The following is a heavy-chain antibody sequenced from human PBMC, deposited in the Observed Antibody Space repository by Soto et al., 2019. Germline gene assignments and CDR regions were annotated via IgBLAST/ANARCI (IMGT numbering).Heavy chain of an antibody. CDR1: GFTLSRQD. Sequence: QEQLVESGGGVVQPGGSLRLSCAASGFTLSRQDMHWVRQAPGKGLEWVAVLSDDGIAQYYADSVKGRFTISRGNSKNTLYLKMNSLRVEDTALYYCVRGGWYGSSSPSDRWGQETLVTVCS. J-gene: IGHJ4*02. CDR3: VRGGWYGSSSPSDR. V-gene: IGHV3-30*03. D-gene: IGHD6-6*01. CDR2: LSDDGIAQ.